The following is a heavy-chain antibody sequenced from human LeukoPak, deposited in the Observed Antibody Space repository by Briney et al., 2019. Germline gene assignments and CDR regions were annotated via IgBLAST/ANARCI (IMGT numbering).Heavy chain of an antibody. CDR3: ARRYCSSTDCLFDY. CDR1: GFTFSTYS. V-gene: IGHV3-48*04. D-gene: IGHD2-2*01. Sequence: GGSLRLSCAASGFTFSTYSMNWVRQAPGKGLEWVSHISSGGSIKYYADSLKGRFTISRDNAKNSLYLQMNSLRAEDTAVYYCARRYCSSTDCLFDYWGQGTLVTVSS. CDR2: ISSGGSIK. J-gene: IGHJ4*02.